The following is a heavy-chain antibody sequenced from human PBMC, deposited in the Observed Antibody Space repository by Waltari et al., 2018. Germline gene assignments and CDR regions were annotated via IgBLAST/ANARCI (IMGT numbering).Heavy chain of an antibody. D-gene: IGHD1-26*01. CDR2: INPNSGGT. Sequence: QVQLVQSGAEVKKPGASVKASCKASGYTFTGYYTPWVRQAPGQGLEWMGWINPNSGGTNYAQKFQGRVTMTRETSISTAYMELSRLRSDDTAVYYCALKWELPYDYFDYWGQGTLVTVSS. V-gene: IGHV1-2*02. CDR1: GYTFTGYY. CDR3: ALKWELPYDYFDY. J-gene: IGHJ4*02.